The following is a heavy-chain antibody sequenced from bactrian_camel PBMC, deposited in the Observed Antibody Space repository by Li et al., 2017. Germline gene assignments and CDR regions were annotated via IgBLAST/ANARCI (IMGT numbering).Heavy chain of an antibody. Sequence: VQLVESGGGLVQPGGSLRLSCAASGFTFSISAMSWVRQAPGKGLEWISSITSGGGGYTYYADSVKGRFTISRDNAKNTLYLQLTSLKTEDTAMYYCAKGDFRYTRGGAYSRGQGTQVTVS. J-gene: IGHJ4*01. CDR1: GFTFSISA. CDR2: ITSGGGGYT. V-gene: IGHV3S31*01. D-gene: IGHD7*01.